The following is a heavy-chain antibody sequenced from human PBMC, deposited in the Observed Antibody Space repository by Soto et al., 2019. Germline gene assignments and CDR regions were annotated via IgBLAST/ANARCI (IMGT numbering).Heavy chain of an antibody. CDR2: IWYDGSNK. D-gene: IGHD4-17*01. V-gene: IGHV3-33*01. J-gene: IGHJ3*02. Sequence: QVQLVESGGGVVQPGRSLRLSCAASGFTFSSYGMHWVRQAPGKGLEWVAVIWYDGSNKYYADSVKGRFTISRDNSKNTLYLHMNSLRAEDTAVYYCARNSREDDYGDYVSCAFDIWGQGTMVTVSS. CDR3: ARNSREDDYGDYVSCAFDI. CDR1: GFTFSSYG.